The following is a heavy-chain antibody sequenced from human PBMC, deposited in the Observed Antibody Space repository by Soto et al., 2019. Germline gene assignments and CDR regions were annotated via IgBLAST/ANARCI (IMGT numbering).Heavy chain of an antibody. CDR2: ISSSSSYI. Sequence: GGSLRLSCAASGFTFSNYSMNWVRQAPGKGLEWVSSISSSSSYIYYADSVKGRFTISRDNAKNSLYLQMNSLRAEDTAVYYCARVKSIAAREGMDYWGQGTLVTVSS. CDR3: ARVKSIAAREGMDY. CDR1: GFTFSNYS. J-gene: IGHJ4*02. V-gene: IGHV3-21*01. D-gene: IGHD6-6*01.